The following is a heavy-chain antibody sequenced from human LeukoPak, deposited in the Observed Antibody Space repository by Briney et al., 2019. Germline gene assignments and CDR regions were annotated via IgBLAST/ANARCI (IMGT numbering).Heavy chain of an antibody. Sequence: GGSLRLSCAASGFTFSRYWMCWVRQAPGKGLEWVSVIYSGGSTYYADSVKGRFTISRDNSKNTLYLQMNSLRAEDTAVYYCAREGDYYYDSSDYYYGDAFDIWGQGTMVTVSS. D-gene: IGHD3-22*01. CDR2: IYSGGST. CDR3: AREGDYYYDSSDYYYGDAFDI. CDR1: GFTFSRYW. V-gene: IGHV3-53*01. J-gene: IGHJ3*02.